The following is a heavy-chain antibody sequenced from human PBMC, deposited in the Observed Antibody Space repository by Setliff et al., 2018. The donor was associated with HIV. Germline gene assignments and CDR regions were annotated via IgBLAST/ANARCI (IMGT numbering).Heavy chain of an antibody. J-gene: IGHJ6*02. CDR1: GYTFTSYY. V-gene: IGHV1-46*01. CDR3: ARSEGIAVAHDPKNYYYYGLDV. CDR2: INPSGGTT. Sequence: GASVKVSCKASGYTFTSYYMHWVRQAPGQGLEWMGIINPSGGTTSYAQKFQGRVTMTRDTSTSTVDMELSSLRSEDTAVYYCARSEGIAVAHDPKNYYYYGLDVWGQGTTVTVSS. D-gene: IGHD6-19*01.